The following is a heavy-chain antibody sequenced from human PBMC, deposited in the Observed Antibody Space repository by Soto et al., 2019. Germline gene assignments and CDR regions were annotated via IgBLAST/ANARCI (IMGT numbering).Heavy chain of an antibody. CDR2: ISGSSDYI. CDR1: VFTFNFYS. V-gene: IGHV3-21*01. D-gene: IGHD1-7*01. Sequence: PGGSLRLCCAASVFTFNFYSMNWVRQAPGKGLEWVSSISGSSDYIYYADSLKGRFTISRDNAKNSLYLQMNSLRAEDTAVYYCASLKLELHAFDIWGQGTMVTVSS. J-gene: IGHJ3*02. CDR3: ASLKLELHAFDI.